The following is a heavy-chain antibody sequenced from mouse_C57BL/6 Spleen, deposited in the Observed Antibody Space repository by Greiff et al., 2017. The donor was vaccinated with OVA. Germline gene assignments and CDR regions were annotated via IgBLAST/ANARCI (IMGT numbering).Heavy chain of an antibody. V-gene: IGHV1-64*01. D-gene: IGHD1-1*01. CDR2: IHPNSGST. CDR3: AREGYYGSSYCWFAY. CDR1: GYTFTSYW. Sequence: QVQLQQPGAELVKPGASVKLSCKASGYTFTSYWMHWVKQRPGQGLEWIGMIHPNSGSTNYNEKFKSKATLTVDKSSSTAYMQLSSLTSEDSAVYYCAREGYYGSSYCWFAYWGQGTLVTVSA. J-gene: IGHJ3*01.